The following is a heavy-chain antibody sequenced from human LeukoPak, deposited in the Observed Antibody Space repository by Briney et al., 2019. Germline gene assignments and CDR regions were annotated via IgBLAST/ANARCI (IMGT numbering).Heavy chain of an antibody. CDR3: AEVRRSSSLGPDY. V-gene: IGHV3-23*01. D-gene: IGHD6-13*01. Sequence: GGSLRLSCAASGFTFNNYAMTWVRQAPGKGLEWVSVIGGSTGNIYYADSVKGRFTISRDNSKNTLYLQMSGLRAEDTAVYYCAEVRRSSSLGPDYWGQGTLVTVSS. CDR2: IGGSTGNI. CDR1: GFTFNNYA. J-gene: IGHJ4*02.